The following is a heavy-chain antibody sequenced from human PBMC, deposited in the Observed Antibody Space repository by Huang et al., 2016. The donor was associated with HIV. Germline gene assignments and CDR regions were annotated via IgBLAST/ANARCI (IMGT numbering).Heavy chain of an antibody. CDR2: TNLDGDH. J-gene: IGHJ3*01. V-gene: IGHV4-34*02. CDR1: GGSFGSHY. D-gene: IGHD2-15*01. Sequence: QVRLQQWGGGLVRPSETLSRTCAVYGGSFGSHYWSWVRQSPGKGLEGIGETNLDGDHRFNPSLRSRVDISVDKSKNQFSLTVTAVTAADTAIYFCARGRDTAERDTVDAGLDVWDQGTKVTVS. CDR3: ARGRDTAERDTVDAGLDV.